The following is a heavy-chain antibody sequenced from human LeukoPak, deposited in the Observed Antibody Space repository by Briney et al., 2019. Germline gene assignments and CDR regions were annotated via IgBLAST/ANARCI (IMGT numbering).Heavy chain of an antibody. CDR1: GFTFSSYG. CDR2: IWYDGSNK. CDR3: AKDLPLGSSSPEFDP. V-gene: IGHV3-33*06. Sequence: GRSLRLSGAASGFTFSSYGMHWVRQAPGKGLEWVAVIWYDGSNKYYADSVKGRFTISRDNPKNTLYLQMNSLRAEDTAVYYCAKDLPLGSSSPEFDPWGQGTLVTVSS. J-gene: IGHJ5*02. D-gene: IGHD6-6*01.